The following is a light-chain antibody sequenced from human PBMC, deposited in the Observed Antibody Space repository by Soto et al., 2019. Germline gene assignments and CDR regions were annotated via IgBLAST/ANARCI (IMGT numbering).Light chain of an antibody. Sequence: QSVLTQPASVSGSPGQSITISCTGTSNDVGGYNYASWFQQHPGKAPKLLIFEVSNRPSGVSNRFSGSKSGNTASLTISGLQAEDEADYYCSSFTSTSTFVFGTGTKVTVL. CDR3: SSFTSTSTFV. V-gene: IGLV2-14*01. J-gene: IGLJ1*01. CDR1: SNDVGGYNY. CDR2: EVS.